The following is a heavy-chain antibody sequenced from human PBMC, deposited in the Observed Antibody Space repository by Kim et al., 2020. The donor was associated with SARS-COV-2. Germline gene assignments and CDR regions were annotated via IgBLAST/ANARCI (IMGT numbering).Heavy chain of an antibody. V-gene: IGHV3-15*01. CDR3: STDIGYCSSTSCWDY. J-gene: IGHJ6*01. D-gene: IGHD2-2*01. CDR2: IKSKTDGATT. Sequence: GGSLRLSCAASGFTFRNAWMSWVRQAPGKGLEWVGRIKSKTDGATTDYAAPVQGRFTISRDDSKNMLFLQMHSLKIEDTAVYYCSTDIGYCSSTSCWDY. CDR1: GFTFRNAW.